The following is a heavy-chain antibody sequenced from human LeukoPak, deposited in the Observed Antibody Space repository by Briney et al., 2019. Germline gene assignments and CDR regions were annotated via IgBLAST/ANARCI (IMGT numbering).Heavy chain of an antibody. D-gene: IGHD6-13*01. CDR1: GYTFTSYD. CDR3: ARGSSSSWYYYYYYYMDV. CDR2: MNPNSGNT. J-gene: IGHJ6*03. V-gene: IGHV1-8*03. Sequence: ASVKVSCKASGYTFTSYDINWVRQATGQGLEWMGWMNPNSGNTGYAQKFQGRVTITRNISISTAYMELSSLRSEDTAVYYCARGSSSSWYYYYYYYMDVWGKGTTVTVSS.